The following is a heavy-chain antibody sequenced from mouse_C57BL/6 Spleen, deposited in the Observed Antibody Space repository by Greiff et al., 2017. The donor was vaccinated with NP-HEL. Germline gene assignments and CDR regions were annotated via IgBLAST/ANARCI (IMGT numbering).Heavy chain of an antibody. CDR3: ARSPHHYYGSSYGYAMDY. Sequence: QVQLQQSGAELARPGASVKLSCKASGYTFTSYGISWVKQSTGQGLEWIGEIYPRSGNTYYNEKFKGKATLTADKSSSTAYMELRSLTSEDSAVYFCARSPHHYYGSSYGYAMDYWGQGTSVTVSS. V-gene: IGHV1-81*01. CDR2: IYPRSGNT. CDR1: GYTFTSYG. D-gene: IGHD1-1*01. J-gene: IGHJ4*01.